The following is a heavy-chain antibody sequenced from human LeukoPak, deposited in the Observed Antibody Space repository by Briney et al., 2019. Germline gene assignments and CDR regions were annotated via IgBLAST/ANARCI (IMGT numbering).Heavy chain of an antibody. CDR2: IYYSGST. CDR3: ARHRHSIAARVPTGWFDP. D-gene: IGHD6-6*01. CDR1: GGSISSSSYY. V-gene: IGHV4-39*01. Sequence: SETLSLTCTVSGGSISSSSYYWGWIRQPPGKGLEWIGSIYYSGSTYYNPSLKSRVTISVDTSKNQFSLKLSSVTAADTAVYYCARHRHSIAARVPTGWFDPWGQGTLITVSS. J-gene: IGHJ5*02.